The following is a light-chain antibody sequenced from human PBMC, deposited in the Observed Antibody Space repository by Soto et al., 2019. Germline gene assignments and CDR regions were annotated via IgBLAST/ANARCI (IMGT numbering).Light chain of an antibody. CDR1: QSVRSY. CDR2: DAS. V-gene: IGKV3-11*01. J-gene: IGKJ4*01. CDR3: QHRSNCPLT. Sequence: EIVLTQSPATLSLSPGERATLSCRASQSVRSYLAWYQQKPGQAPRLLIYDASNRATGIPARFSGSGSGTDFTLTISSLEPEDFAFYYCQHRSNCPLTFGGGTKVEIK.